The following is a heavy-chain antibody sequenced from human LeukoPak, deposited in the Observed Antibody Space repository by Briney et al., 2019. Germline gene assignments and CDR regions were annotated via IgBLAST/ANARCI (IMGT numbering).Heavy chain of an antibody. J-gene: IGHJ3*02. D-gene: IGHD3-10*01. V-gene: IGHV4-59*01. Sequence: PSETLCFTCTVSGGSISPYYWSWLRQPPGKGLDWIGYISYSGSTKNNPSLKSRVTISVDTSKNQFSLKLTSVTAADTAVYYCAKEGAESFPDAFDIWGQGTMITVSS. CDR1: GGSISPYY. CDR3: AKEGAESFPDAFDI. CDR2: ISYSGST.